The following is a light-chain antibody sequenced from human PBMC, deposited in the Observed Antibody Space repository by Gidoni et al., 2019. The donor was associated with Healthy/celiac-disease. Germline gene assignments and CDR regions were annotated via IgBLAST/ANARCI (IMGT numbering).Light chain of an antibody. J-gene: IGKJ4*01. CDR1: QSVSSY. V-gene: IGKV3-11*01. CDR3: QQRSNGPPLT. CDR2: DAS. Sequence: EIVLTQSPATLSLSPGERATLSCRASQSVSSYLAWYQQKPGQAPRLLIYDASNRATGIPARFSGSGSGTDFTLTISGLEPEDFAVYYCQQRSNGPPLTFGGGTKVEIK.